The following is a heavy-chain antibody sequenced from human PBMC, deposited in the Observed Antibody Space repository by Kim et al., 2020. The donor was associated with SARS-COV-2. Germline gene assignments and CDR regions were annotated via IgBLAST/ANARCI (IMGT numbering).Heavy chain of an antibody. J-gene: IGHJ4*02. V-gene: IGHV4-39*07. CDR3: ARERRYSYGPGVDY. Sequence: NTSLKSRVTISVDTSNNQYSLKLSSVTAADTAVYYCARERRYSYGPGVDYWGQGTLVTVSS. D-gene: IGHD5-18*01.